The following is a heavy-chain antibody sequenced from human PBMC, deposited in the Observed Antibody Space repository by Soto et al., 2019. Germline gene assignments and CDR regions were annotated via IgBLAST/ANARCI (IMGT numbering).Heavy chain of an antibody. D-gene: IGHD4-17*01. V-gene: IGHV3-48*02. CDR1: GLRFRGFS. Sequence: QLVESGGGSVQPGGSLRLSCAAAGLRFRGFSMAWVRQATGKGLEWVEYIGVGSSPIYYAASVQGRFTVSRDDARNSLSLQMDGLRDEDTAIYDCSVSRDGFGWCQGTLVTVS. CDR2: IGVGSSPI. J-gene: IGHJ4*02. CDR3: SVSRDGFG.